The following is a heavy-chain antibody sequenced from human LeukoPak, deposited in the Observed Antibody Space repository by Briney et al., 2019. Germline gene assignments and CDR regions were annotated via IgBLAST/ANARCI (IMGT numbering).Heavy chain of an antibody. V-gene: IGHV3-30*03. D-gene: IGHD3/OR15-3a*01. CDR1: GVTLSPYG. J-gene: IGHJ4*02. Sequence: GGSLRLSCAASGVTLSPYGMHWVRQAPGKGLEWVAVISYEGGTQHYADSVKGRFIISRDNSKNTLYLQMNSLSGEDTAVYYCARDKDWYLDYWGQGTLVTVSS. CDR3: ARDKDWYLDY. CDR2: ISYEGGTQ.